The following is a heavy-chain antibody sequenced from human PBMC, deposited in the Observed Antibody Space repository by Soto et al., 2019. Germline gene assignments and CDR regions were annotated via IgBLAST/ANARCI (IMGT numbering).Heavy chain of an antibody. V-gene: IGHV1-3*01. CDR1: GYTFTSYA. J-gene: IGHJ6*02. CDR3: ARVYCSSTSCYYYGMDV. CDR2: INAGNGNT. Sequence: ASVKVSCKASGYTFTSYAMHWVRQAPGQRLEWMGWINAGNGNTKYSQKFQGRVTITRDTSASTAYMELSSLRSEDTAVYYCARVYCSSTSCYYYGMDVWGQGTTVTVSS. D-gene: IGHD2-2*01.